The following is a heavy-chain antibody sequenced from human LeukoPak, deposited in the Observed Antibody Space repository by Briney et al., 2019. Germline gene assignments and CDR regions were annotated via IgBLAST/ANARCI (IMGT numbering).Heavy chain of an antibody. CDR1: GITFTRVK. V-gene: IGHV3-21*06. CDR2: ITTSGTYI. D-gene: IGHD3-22*01. CDR3: ARPFYYDNNGGEGMDV. Sequence: GSLRLPCAASGITFTRVKINRVRQGPGKGLELVSSITTSGTYIYYADSVKGRFTISRDNAKNSLYLQMNSLRAEDTAVYYCARPFYYDNNGGEGMDVWGQGTTVTVSS. J-gene: IGHJ6*02.